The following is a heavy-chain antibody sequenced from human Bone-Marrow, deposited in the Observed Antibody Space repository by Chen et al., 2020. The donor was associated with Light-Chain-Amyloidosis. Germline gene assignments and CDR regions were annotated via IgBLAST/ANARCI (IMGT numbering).Heavy chain of an antibody. J-gene: IGHJ3*02. CDR2: ISGSGGSR. Sequence: EVQLVEAGGGLLPRGGSLGPPCSASGFAFSSYAMGWGRQGPGKGLGWVSTISGSGGSRYYGDSVKGRLTISRDNSKNALFLQMNSLRAEDTAVYYCAKDISYDDILPGYPADAFDIWGQGTMVTVSS. V-gene: IGHV3-23*04. CDR1: GFAFSSYA. D-gene: IGHD3-9*01. CDR3: AKDISYDDILPGYPADAFDI.